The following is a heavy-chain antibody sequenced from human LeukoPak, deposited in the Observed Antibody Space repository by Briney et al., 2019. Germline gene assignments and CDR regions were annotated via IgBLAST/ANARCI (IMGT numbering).Heavy chain of an antibody. D-gene: IGHD3-10*01. V-gene: IGHV4-39*01. CDR2: IYYSGST. CDR1: GGSISSSSYY. Sequence: SETLSLTCTVSGGSISSSSYYWGWIRQPPGKGLAWIGSIYYSGSTYYNPSLKSRVTISVDTSKNQFSLKLSSVTAADTAVYYCARLQVRGFHYFDYWGQGTLVTVSS. J-gene: IGHJ4*02. CDR3: ARLQVRGFHYFDY.